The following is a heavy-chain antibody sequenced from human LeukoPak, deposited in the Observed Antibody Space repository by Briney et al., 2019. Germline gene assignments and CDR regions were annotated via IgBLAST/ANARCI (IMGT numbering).Heavy chain of an antibody. V-gene: IGHV3-21*01. CDR1: GFTFSSYS. J-gene: IGHJ6*03. CDR2: ISSSSSYI. D-gene: IGHD2-2*01. Sequence: GGSLRLSCAASGFTFSSYSMNWVRQAPGKGLEWVSSISSSSSYIYYADSVKGRFTISRDNAKNSLYLQMNSLRAEDTAVYYCARDYCSSTSCYGYYYYMDVWGKGTTVTVSS. CDR3: ARDYCSSTSCYGYYYYMDV.